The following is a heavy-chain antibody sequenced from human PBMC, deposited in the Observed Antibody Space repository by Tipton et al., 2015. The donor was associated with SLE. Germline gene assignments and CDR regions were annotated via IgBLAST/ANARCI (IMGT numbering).Heavy chain of an antibody. J-gene: IGHJ6*02. V-gene: IGHV3-30*02. CDR3: AKDGARGYYYYGMDV. CDR2: IRYDGSNK. D-gene: IGHD3-16*01. Sequence: QLVQSGGGVVQPGGSLRLSCAASGFTFSSYGMHWVRQAPGKGLEWVAFIRYDGSNKYYADSAKGRFTISRDNSKNTLYLQMNSLRAEDTAVYYCAKDGARGYYYYGMDVWGQGTTVTVSS. CDR1: GFTFSSYG.